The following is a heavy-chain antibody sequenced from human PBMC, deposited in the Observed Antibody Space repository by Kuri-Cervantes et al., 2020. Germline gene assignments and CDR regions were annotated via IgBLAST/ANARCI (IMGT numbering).Heavy chain of an antibody. CDR3: ARARVERMLPLLLLHDGGKENYYYYYMDV. Sequence: ASVKVSCKASGYTFSRYDINWVRQATGQGLEWMGWMNPNSGNTGYAQKFQGRVTMTRSTSISTAYMELSSLRSEDTAVYYCARARVERMLPLLLLHDGGKENYYYYYMDVWGKGTTVTVSS. CDR2: MNPNSGNT. D-gene: IGHD4-23*01. CDR1: GYTFSRYD. V-gene: IGHV1-8*01. J-gene: IGHJ6*03.